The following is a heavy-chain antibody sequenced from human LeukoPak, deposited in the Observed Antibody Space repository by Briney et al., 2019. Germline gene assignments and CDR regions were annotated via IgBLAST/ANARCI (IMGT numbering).Heavy chain of an antibody. D-gene: IGHD3-10*01. V-gene: IGHV4-59*01. J-gene: IGHJ4*02. CDR3: AKFKSGESPLDHLDY. CDR2: IYYSGST. Sequence: SETLSLTCTVSGGSISSYYWSWIRQPPGKGLEWIGYIYYSGSTNYNPSLKSRVTISVDTSKNQFSLKLSSVTAADTAVYYCAKFKSGESPLDHLDYWGQGTLVTVSS. CDR1: GGSISSYY.